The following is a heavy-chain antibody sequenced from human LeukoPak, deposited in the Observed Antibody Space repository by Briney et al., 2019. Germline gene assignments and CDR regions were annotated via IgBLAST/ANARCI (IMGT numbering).Heavy chain of an antibody. D-gene: IGHD4-17*01. Sequence: SETLSLTCSGSNYSISNSLYWGWLRPPAGKWLEWIGSIYRSGSTFYNPSLKSRVTISLDTSKNQFSLKLSSVTAADTAVYFCARGTYGYYMDVWGKGTTVTVSS. V-gene: IGHV4-38-2*02. CDR1: NYSISNSLY. J-gene: IGHJ6*03. CDR3: ARGTYGYYMDV. CDR2: IYRSGST.